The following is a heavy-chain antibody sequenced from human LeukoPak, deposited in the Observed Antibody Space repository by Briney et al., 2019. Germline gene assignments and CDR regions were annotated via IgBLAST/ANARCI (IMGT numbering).Heavy chain of an antibody. CDR3: AKGTSSWHEFDY. J-gene: IGHJ4*02. CDR1: GFTFSSYG. CDR2: IRYDGSNK. D-gene: IGHD6-13*01. V-gene: IGHV3-30*02. Sequence: GGSLRLSCAASGFTFSSYGMHWVRQAPGKGLEWVAFIRYDGSNKYYADSVKGRFTISRDNSKNTLYLQMNSLRAEDTALYYCAKGTSSWHEFDYWGQGTLVTVSS.